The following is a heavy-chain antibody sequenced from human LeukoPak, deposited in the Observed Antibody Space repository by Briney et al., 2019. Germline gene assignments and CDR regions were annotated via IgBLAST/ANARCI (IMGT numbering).Heavy chain of an antibody. V-gene: IGHV3-7*01. CDR2: IKQDGSEK. J-gene: IGHJ4*02. CDR1: GFTLSSYW. D-gene: IGHD4-17*01. CDR3: GTTVTTGRRY. Sequence: GGSLRLSCAASGFTLSSYWMSWVRQAPGKGLEWVANIKQDGSEKYYVDSVKGRFTISRDNAKNSLYLRMNSLRAEDTAVYYCGTTVTTGRRYWGQGTPVTVPS.